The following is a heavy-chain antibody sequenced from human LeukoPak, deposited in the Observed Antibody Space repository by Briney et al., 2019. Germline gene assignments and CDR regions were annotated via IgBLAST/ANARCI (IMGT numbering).Heavy chain of an antibody. CDR1: GDSVSSKSAA. CDR3: ARSKDIAVAGTVAFDI. D-gene: IGHD6-19*01. Sequence: SQTLSLTCAISGDSVSSKSAAWNWIRQSPSRGLEWLGRTYYRSKWSNGYAVSVKSRISINPDTSKNQFSLQLNSVTPEDTAVYYCARSKDIAVAGTVAFDIWGQVTMVTVSS. CDR2: TYYRSKWSN. V-gene: IGHV6-1*01. J-gene: IGHJ3*02.